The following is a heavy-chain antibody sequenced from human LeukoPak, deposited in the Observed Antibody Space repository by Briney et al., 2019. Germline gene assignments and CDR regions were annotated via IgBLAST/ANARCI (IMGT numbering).Heavy chain of an antibody. J-gene: IGHJ4*02. CDR3: ARAVPAAKGWSWGFDY. CDR1: GGSISSYY. V-gene: IGHV4-59*01. CDR2: IYYSGST. D-gene: IGHD2-2*01. Sequence: SETLSLTCTVSGGSISSYYWSWIRQPPGKGLEWIGYIYYSGSTNYNPSLKSRVTISVDTSKNQFSLKLSSVTAADTAVYYCARAVPAAKGWSWGFDYWGQGTLVTVSS.